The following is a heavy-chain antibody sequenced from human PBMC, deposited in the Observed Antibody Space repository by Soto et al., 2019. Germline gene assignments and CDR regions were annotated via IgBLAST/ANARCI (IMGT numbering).Heavy chain of an antibody. D-gene: IGHD3-22*01. CDR1: GFTFSSYG. V-gene: IGHV3-30*18. J-gene: IGHJ4*02. CDR3: AKSGGGYDSNNDYSGGLLMGPS. Sequence: PGGSLRLSCAASGFTFSSYGMHWVRQAPGKGLEWVAVISYDGSYENYADSVKGRFTISRDNSKSTLWLQMNSLRVEDTAVYYCAKSGGGYDSNNDYSGGLLMGPSWGQGTLVTVSS. CDR2: ISYDGSYE.